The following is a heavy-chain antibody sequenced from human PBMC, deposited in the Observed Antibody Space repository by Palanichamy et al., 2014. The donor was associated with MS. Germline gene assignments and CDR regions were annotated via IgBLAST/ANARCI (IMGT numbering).Heavy chain of an antibody. CDR1: GFIFSSYN. D-gene: IGHD2-8*02. CDR3: ARGHTGAYQRNDGFDI. J-gene: IGHJ3*02. V-gene: IGHV3-21*02. CDR2: ISDSSSHI. Sequence: EVQLVESGGGLVKPGGSLRLSCAASGFIFSSYNMNWVRQAPGKGLEWVSSISDSSSHIYYAVSVKGRFTSSRDNAKNSPYLQMNGLRAEDTAVYYCARGHTGAYQRNDGFDIWGQGTMVTVSS.